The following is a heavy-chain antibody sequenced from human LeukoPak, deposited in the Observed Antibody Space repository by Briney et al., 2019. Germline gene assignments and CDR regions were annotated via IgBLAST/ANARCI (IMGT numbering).Heavy chain of an antibody. CDR1: GGSICSGGYY. J-gene: IGHJ4*02. CDR3: ARGACSGGSCYEFDY. CDR2: IYYSGST. Sequence: SETLSLTCTVSGGSICSGGYYWSWIRQHPGRGLEWIGYIYYSGSTYYNPSLKSRVTISVDTSKNQFSLKLSSVTAADTAVYYCARGACSGGSCYEFDYWGQGTLVTVSS. V-gene: IGHV4-31*03. D-gene: IGHD2-15*01.